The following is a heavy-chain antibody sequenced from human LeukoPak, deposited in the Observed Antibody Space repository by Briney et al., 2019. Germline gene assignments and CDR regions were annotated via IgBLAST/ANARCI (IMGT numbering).Heavy chain of an antibody. V-gene: IGHV3-21*01. CDR3: AREWELPPNFDY. CDR2: ISSSSSYI. D-gene: IGHD1-26*01. CDR1: GFTSSSYS. Sequence: GGSLRLSCAVSGFTSSSYSMNWVRQAPGKGLEWVSSISSSSSYIYYADSVKGRFTISRDNAKNSLYLQMNSLRAEDTAVYYCAREWELPPNFDYWGQGTLVTVSS. J-gene: IGHJ4*02.